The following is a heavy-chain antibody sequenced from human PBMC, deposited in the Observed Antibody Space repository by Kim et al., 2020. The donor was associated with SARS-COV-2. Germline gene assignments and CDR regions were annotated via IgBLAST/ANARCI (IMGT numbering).Heavy chain of an antibody. CDR1: GFTFSSYA. Sequence: GGSLRLSCAASGFTFSSYAMHWVRQAPGKGLEWVAVISYDGSNKYYADSVKGRFTISRDNSKNTLYLQMNSLRAEDTAVYYCARDPPPTVTQQYYFDYWGQGTLVTVSS. CDR3: ARDPPPTVTQQYYFDY. J-gene: IGHJ4*02. V-gene: IGHV3-30*04. CDR2: ISYDGSNK. D-gene: IGHD4-17*01.